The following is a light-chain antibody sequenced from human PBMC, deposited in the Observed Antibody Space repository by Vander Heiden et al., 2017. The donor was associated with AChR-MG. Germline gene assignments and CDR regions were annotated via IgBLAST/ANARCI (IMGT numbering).Light chain of an antibody. Sequence: DIQMTQSPSSVPASVGDRVTITCRASQGIRSSLAWYQQKPGKGPKLLIYAASNLQSGVPSRFSGSGSGTDFTLTISSLQPEDFATYYCQQGNSFPWTFGQGTKVEIK. CDR1: QGIRSS. V-gene: IGKV1-12*01. CDR2: AAS. J-gene: IGKJ1*01. CDR3: QQGNSFPWT.